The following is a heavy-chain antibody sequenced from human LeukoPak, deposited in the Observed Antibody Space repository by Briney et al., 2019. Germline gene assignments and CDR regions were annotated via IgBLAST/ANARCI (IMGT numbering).Heavy chain of an antibody. Sequence: GGSLRLSCAASGFIFSSYAMSWVRQAPGKGLEWVSAISGSGGSTYYADSVKGRFTISRDNSKNTLYLQMNSLRAEDTAVYYCAKDYSNYPEYFQHWGQGTLVTVSS. J-gene: IGHJ1*01. D-gene: IGHD4-11*01. CDR2: ISGSGGST. CDR3: AKDYSNYPEYFQH. V-gene: IGHV3-23*01. CDR1: GFIFSSYA.